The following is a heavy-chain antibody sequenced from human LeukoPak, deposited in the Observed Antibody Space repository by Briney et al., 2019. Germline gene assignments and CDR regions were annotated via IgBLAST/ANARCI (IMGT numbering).Heavy chain of an antibody. J-gene: IGHJ4*02. Sequence: PSEALSLTCTPSGGSLSGCSYYWVWIRQPPGKGLEWIGIINYSGITYYNPSLKSRVTIFVDTSNNLFSLNLTPVTAADTAVSFSPRRLDRGLHFSFDYWGQGILVIVSS. D-gene: IGHD3-22*01. CDR2: INYSGIT. CDR3: PRRLDRGLHFSFDY. V-gene: IGHV4-39*01. CDR1: GGSLSGCSYY.